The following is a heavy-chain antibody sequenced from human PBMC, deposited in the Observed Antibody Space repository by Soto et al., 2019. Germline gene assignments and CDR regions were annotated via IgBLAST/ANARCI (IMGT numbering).Heavy chain of an antibody. CDR3: AHRILRTVFGLVTTNAIYFDF. Sequence: QITLNESGPTVVKPAETLTLTCTFSGFSLTTSGVGVGWIRQSPGKAPEWLALIYWDDDKRYSASLKSRLTITQDTSKNQVVLTMASVDPADTATYYCAHRILRTVFGLVTTNAIYFDFWGQGTPVVVSS. V-gene: IGHV2-5*02. J-gene: IGHJ4*02. CDR2: IYWDDDK. CDR1: GFSLTTSGVG. D-gene: IGHD3-3*01.